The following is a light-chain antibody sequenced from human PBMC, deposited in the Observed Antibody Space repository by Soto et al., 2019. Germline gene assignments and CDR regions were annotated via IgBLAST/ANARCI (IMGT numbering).Light chain of an antibody. J-gene: IGLJ2*01. CDR2: GNS. CDR3: QSYDSSRGGV. CDR1: SSNIGAGYD. Sequence: QSVLTQPPLVSGAPGQRVTISCTGSSSNIGAGYDVHWYQQLPGTAPKLLIYGNSNRPSGVPDRFSGSKSGTSASLAITGLQAEDEADYYCQSYDSSRGGVFGGGTKLTVL. V-gene: IGLV1-40*01.